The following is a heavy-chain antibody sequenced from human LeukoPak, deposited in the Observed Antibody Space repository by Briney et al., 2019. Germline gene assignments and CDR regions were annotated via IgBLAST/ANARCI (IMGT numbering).Heavy chain of an antibody. J-gene: IGHJ4*02. CDR1: GFTFDNYA. Sequence: SLRLSCAASGFTFDNYAMHWVRQAPGKGLEWVSGISWNSGSIGYADSVKGRFTISRDNAKNSLYLQMNSLRAEDTALYYCARVTGTTPDYWGQGTLVTVSS. V-gene: IGHV3-9*01. CDR2: ISWNSGSI. CDR3: ARVTGTTPDY. D-gene: IGHD1-7*01.